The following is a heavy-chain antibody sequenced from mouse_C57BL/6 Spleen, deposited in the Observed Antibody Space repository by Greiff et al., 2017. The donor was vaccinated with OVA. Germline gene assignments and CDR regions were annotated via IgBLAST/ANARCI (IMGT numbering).Heavy chain of an antibody. Sequence: VQLQQSGPELVKPGASVKISCKASGYTFTDYYMNWVKQSHGKSLEWIGDINPNNGGTSYNQKFKGKATLTVDKSSSTAYMELRSLTSEDSAVYYCARVTTRQYYFDDWGQGTTLTVSS. D-gene: IGHD2-2*01. CDR1: GYTFTDYY. CDR2: INPNNGGT. CDR3: ARVTTRQYYFDD. J-gene: IGHJ2*01. V-gene: IGHV1-26*01.